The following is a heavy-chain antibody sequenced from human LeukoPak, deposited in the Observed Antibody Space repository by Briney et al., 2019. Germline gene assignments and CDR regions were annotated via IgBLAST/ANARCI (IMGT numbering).Heavy chain of an antibody. J-gene: IGHJ4*02. CDR2: IYYSGCT. V-gene: IGHV4-59*01. CDR1: GGSISSYY. CDR3: ARDIGDSGYDYGN. D-gene: IGHD5-12*01. Sequence: PSETLSLTCTVSGGSISSYYWSWIRQPPGKGLEWIGYIYYSGCTNYRPSHKSRLTISVDTSKNQFSLKLSSVTAADTAVYYCARDIGDSGYDYGNWGQGTLGTLSS.